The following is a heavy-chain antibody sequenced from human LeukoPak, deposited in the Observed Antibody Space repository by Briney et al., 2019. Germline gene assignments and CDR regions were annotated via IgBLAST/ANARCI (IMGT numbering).Heavy chain of an antibody. J-gene: IGHJ4*02. CDR2: ISSASNTI. V-gene: IGHV3-48*01. CDR1: GFTFSSYS. D-gene: IGHD3-16*02. CDR3: AIDGEVRGVIVSGDY. Sequence: GGSLRLSCAASGFTFSSYSMNWVRQAPGKGLEWVSYISSASNTIYYADSVKGRFTITRENAKNSLYLQLNSLRAEDTAMYYCAIDGEVRGVIVSGDYWGQGTLVTVSS.